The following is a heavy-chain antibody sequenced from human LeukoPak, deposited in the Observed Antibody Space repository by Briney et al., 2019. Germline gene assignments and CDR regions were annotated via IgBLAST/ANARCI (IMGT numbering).Heavy chain of an antibody. Sequence: ASVKVSCKASGYTFTGYYMHWVRQAPGQGLEWMGWINPNSGGTNYAQKFQGRVTMTRDTSISTAYMELSRLRSDDTAVYYCARDYLRRDDSSGYYPDYWGQGTLVTVSS. D-gene: IGHD3-22*01. V-gene: IGHV1-2*02. J-gene: IGHJ4*02. CDR2: INPNSGGT. CDR3: ARDYLRRDDSSGYYPDY. CDR1: GYTFTGYY.